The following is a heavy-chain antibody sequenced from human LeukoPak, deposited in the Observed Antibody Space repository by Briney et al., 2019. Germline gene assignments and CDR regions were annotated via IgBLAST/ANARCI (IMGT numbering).Heavy chain of an antibody. D-gene: IGHD1-26*01. CDR1: GFTFGTYG. CDR3: ARAFIPRPYVRYPPGY. CDR2: ISSSSSYI. V-gene: IGHV3-21*01. J-gene: IGHJ4*02. Sequence: GGSLRLSCAASGFTFGTYGMSWVRQAPGKGLEWVSSISSSSSYIYYADSVKGRFTISRDNAKNSLYLQMNSLRAEDTAVYYCARAFIPRPYVRYPPGYWGQGTLVTVSS.